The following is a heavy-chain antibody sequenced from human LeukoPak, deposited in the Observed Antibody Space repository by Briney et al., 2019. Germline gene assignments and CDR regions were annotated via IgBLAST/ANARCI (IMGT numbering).Heavy chain of an antibody. J-gene: IGHJ6*02. V-gene: IGHV4-59*01. Sequence: SETLSLTCTVSGGSISSNYWSWVRQPPGKGLECVGYIHYSGRTNYNPSLKSRVTISVDTSKNQFSLKLSSVTAADTAVYYCATEVAPSDHYYYYGMDVWGQGTTVTVSS. CDR3: ATEVAPSDHYYYYGMDV. CDR2: IHYSGRT. D-gene: IGHD5-12*01. CDR1: GGSISSNY.